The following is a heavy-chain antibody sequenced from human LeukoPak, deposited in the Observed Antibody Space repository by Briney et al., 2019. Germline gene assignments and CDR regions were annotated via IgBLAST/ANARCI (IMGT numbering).Heavy chain of an antibody. D-gene: IGHD2-8*01. J-gene: IGHJ4*02. Sequence: GGSLRLSCAASGFTFSSYAMSWVRQAPGKGLEWVTNIKQDGSEKYYVNSVKGRFTISRDNAKNSLYLQMDSLRAEDTAMYYCARRRGMGSLDYWGQGTLVTASS. V-gene: IGHV3-7*03. CDR2: IKQDGSEK. CDR3: ARRRGMGSLDY. CDR1: GFTFSSYA.